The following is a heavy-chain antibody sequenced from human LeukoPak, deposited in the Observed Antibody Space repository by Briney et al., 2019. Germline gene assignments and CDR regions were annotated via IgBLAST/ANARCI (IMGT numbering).Heavy chain of an antibody. D-gene: IGHD3-22*01. CDR3: AGPLPYYYDSSGDAFDI. Sequence: GGSLRLSCAASGFTFSSYAMSWVRQAPGKGLEWVSYISSSGSTIYYADSVKGRFTISRDNSKNTLYLQMNSLRAEDTAVYYCAGPLPYYYDSSGDAFDIWGQGTMVTVSS. CDR1: GFTFSSYA. CDR2: ISSSGSTI. V-gene: IGHV3-23*01. J-gene: IGHJ3*02.